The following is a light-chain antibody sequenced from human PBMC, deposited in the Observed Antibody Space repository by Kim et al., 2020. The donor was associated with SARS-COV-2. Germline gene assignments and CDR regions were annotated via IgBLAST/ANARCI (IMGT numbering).Light chain of an antibody. J-gene: IGLJ2*01. Sequence: QSALTQPASVSGSPGQSITISCTGTSSDVGGYNYVSWYQQHQGKAPKLMIYDVSKRPSGVSNRFSGSKSGNTASLTISGLQAEDEADYYCSSYTSSSTLFGGGTQLTVL. CDR2: DVS. CDR3: SSYTSSSTL. V-gene: IGLV2-14*01. CDR1: SSDVGGYNY.